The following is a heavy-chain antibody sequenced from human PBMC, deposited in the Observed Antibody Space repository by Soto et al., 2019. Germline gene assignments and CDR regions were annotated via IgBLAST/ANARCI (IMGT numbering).Heavy chain of an antibody. J-gene: IGHJ4*02. CDR3: TTDDRFLILGRKY. CDR2: IKSQLDGGTT. CDR1: GFTFNKAW. D-gene: IGHD3-3*01. V-gene: IGHV3-15*01. Sequence: EVQLVESGGGLVKPGKSLRLSCSASGFTFNKAWMTWVRQAPGRWLEWVGRIKSQLDGGTTDYPAAVKGRFTISRDDSNNNLYLQMNSLKTADTAVYYWTTDDRFLILGRKYGGQGTLVTVSP.